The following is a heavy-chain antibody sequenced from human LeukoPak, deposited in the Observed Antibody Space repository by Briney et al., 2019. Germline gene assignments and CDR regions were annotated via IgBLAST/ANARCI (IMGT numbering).Heavy chain of an antibody. CDR1: GFTFSSYW. J-gene: IGHJ3*02. CDR2: IKQDGSEK. CDR3: ARPQHGDLYAFDI. V-gene: IGHV3-7*01. D-gene: IGHD4-17*01. Sequence: PGGSLRLSCAASGFTFSSYWMTWVRQAPGKGLEWVANIKQDGSEKYYVDCVKGRFTISRDNAKNTLYLQMNSLRAEDTAVYYCARPQHGDLYAFDIWGQGTMVTVSS.